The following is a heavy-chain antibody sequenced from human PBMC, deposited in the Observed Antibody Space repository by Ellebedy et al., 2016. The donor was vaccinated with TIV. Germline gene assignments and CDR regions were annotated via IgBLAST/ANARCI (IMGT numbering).Heavy chain of an antibody. CDR3: ARGGDYVLVDY. CDR2: IYYSGRA. CDR1: GYSISSGYY. J-gene: IGHJ4*02. V-gene: IGHV4-38-2*02. D-gene: IGHD4-17*01. Sequence: SETLSLTCSVSGYSISSGYYWGWIRQPPGKGLEWIGYIYYSGRANYNPSLKSRVTISVDTSKNQFSLKLSPVTAADTAVYYCARGGDYVLVDYWGQGTLVTVSS.